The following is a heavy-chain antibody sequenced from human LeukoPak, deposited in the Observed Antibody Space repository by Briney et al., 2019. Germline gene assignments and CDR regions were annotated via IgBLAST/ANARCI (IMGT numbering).Heavy chain of an antibody. Sequence: GASVKVSCKVSGGTFSNFAITWVRQAPGQGLEWMGWISAYNGNTNYAQKLQGRVTMTTDTSTSTAYMELRSLRSDDTAVYYCARGLGSGWSQSGEVGYWGQGTLVTVSS. V-gene: IGHV1-18*01. J-gene: IGHJ4*02. CDR2: ISAYNGNT. CDR3: ARGLGSGWSQSGEVGY. D-gene: IGHD6-19*01. CDR1: GGTFSNFA.